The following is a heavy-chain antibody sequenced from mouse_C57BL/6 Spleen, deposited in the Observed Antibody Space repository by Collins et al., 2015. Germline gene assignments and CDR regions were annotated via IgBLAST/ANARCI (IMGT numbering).Heavy chain of an antibody. J-gene: IGHJ3*01. D-gene: IGHD1-1*01. CDR3: AKGSVVDSWFAY. CDR1: GFTFSSFG. Sequence: DVQLVESGGGLVQPGGSRKLSCAASGFTFSSFGMHWVRQAPEKGLEWVAYISSGSSTIYYADTVKGRFTISRDNPKNTLFLQMTSLRSEDTAMYYCAKGSVVDSWFAYWGQGTLVTVSA. V-gene: IGHV5-17*02. CDR2: ISSGSSTI.